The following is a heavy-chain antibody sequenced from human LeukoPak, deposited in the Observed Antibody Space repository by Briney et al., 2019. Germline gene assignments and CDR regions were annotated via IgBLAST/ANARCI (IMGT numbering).Heavy chain of an antibody. Sequence: GGSLRLSCSASGFTFSSYAMHWVGQAPGKGLEYVSAISNNGVSTYYADSLKGRFTISRDNSKNTLYLQMSSLSPEDTAVYYCVKGYRSGCDYFDYWGQGTLVTVSS. CDR3: VKGYRSGCDYFDY. CDR2: ISNNGVST. V-gene: IGHV3-64D*09. CDR1: GFTFSSYA. J-gene: IGHJ4*02. D-gene: IGHD6-19*01.